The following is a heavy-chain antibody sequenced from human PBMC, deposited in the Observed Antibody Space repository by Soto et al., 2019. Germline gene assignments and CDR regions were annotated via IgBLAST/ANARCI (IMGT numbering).Heavy chain of an antibody. CDR3: AKDRSGSYNFDS. D-gene: IGHD1-26*01. CDR1: GFTFSSYG. Sequence: GGSLRLSCAASGFTFSSYGMHWVRQAPGKGLEWVAVISYDGSNKYYADSAKGRFTISRDNSKNTLYLQMNSLRAEDTAVYYCAKDRSGSYNFDSWGQGTLVTVSS. CDR2: ISYDGSNK. V-gene: IGHV3-30*18. J-gene: IGHJ4*02.